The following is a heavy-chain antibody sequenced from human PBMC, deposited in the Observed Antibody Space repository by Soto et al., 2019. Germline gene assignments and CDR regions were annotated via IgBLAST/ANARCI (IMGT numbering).Heavy chain of an antibody. V-gene: IGHV4-59*08. J-gene: IGHJ6*02. CDR2: VYYTGCT. D-gene: IGHD3-10*01. Sequence: QVELQQSGPRLVKPSETLSLTCSVSSGPSSSHNWGWIRQSPGRGLEWIGYVYYTGCTSYNPSLRSRGTISADTSTNHTSLTLSSVTAADTAVYYCVRQGIGRLHGLVDVWGQGTTVSVSS. CDR1: SGPSSSHN. CDR3: VRQGIGRLHGLVDV.